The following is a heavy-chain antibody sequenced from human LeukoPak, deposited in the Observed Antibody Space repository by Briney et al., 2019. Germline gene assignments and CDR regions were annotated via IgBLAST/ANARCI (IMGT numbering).Heavy chain of an antibody. Sequence: GGSLRLSCAASGITFRSYGMHWVRQAPGKGLEWVAVISYDGSHKYYADSVKGRFSISRDNSKNTLYLQMNSLRAEDTAVYYCAKAPHIVVVTADFDYWGQGTLVTVSS. CDR1: GITFRSYG. D-gene: IGHD2-21*02. J-gene: IGHJ4*02. CDR3: AKAPHIVVVTADFDY. CDR2: ISYDGSHK. V-gene: IGHV3-30*18.